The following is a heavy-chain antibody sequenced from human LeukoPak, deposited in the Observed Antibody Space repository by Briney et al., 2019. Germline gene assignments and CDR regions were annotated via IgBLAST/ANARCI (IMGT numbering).Heavy chain of an antibody. D-gene: IGHD5-18*01. J-gene: IGHJ4*02. V-gene: IGHV1-69*05. CDR2: IIPIFGTA. CDR1: GGTFSSYA. Sequence: SVKVSCKASGGTFSSYAISWVRQAPGLGLEWMGRIIPIFGTANYAQKFQGRVTITTDESTSTAYMELSSLRSEDTAVYYCARDRGIQLWSETFDYWGQGTLVTVSS. CDR3: ARDRGIQLWSETFDY.